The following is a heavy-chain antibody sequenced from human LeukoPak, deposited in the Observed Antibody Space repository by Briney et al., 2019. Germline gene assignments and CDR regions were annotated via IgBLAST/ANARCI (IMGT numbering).Heavy chain of an antibody. CDR1: GFTVRRHS. V-gene: IGHV3-53*01. D-gene: IGHD7-27*01. CDR3: ARDLGY. CDR2: IYSGGST. Sequence: GGSLRLSCSPWGFTVRRHSMSCGRDARGEGLEWVSVIYSGGSTYYADSVKGRFTISRDNYNNTLYLQMMSLRAEDTAVYYCARDLGYWGQGALVTVSS. J-gene: IGHJ4*02.